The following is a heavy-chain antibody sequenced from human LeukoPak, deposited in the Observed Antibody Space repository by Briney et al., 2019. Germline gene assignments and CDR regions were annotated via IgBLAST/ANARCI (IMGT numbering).Heavy chain of an antibody. CDR2: IYYSGST. D-gene: IGHD6-13*01. Sequence: SETLSLTCAVYGGSFSGYYWSWIRQPPGKGLEWIGYIYYSGSTNYNPSLKSRVTISVDTSKNQFSLKLSSVTAADTAVYYCARSKAAGHYYYYYGMDVWGQGTTVTVSS. J-gene: IGHJ6*02. CDR3: ARSKAAGHYYYYYGMDV. CDR1: GGSFSGYY. V-gene: IGHV4-59*01.